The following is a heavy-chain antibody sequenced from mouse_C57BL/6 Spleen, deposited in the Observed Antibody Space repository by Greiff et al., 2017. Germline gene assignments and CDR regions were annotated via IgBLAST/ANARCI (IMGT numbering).Heavy chain of an antibody. Sequence: VKLMESGAELVKPGASVKISCKASGYAFSSYWMNWVKQRPGKGLEWIGQIYPGDGDTNYNGKFKGKATLTADKSSSTAYMQLSSLTSEDSAVYFCAREGRSSLDYWGQGTTLTVSS. V-gene: IGHV1-80*01. D-gene: IGHD1-1*01. CDR2: IYPGDGDT. CDR3: AREGRSSLDY. CDR1: GYAFSSYW. J-gene: IGHJ2*01.